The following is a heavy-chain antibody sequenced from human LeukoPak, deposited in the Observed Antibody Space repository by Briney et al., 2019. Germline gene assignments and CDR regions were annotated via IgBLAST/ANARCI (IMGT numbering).Heavy chain of an antibody. D-gene: IGHD2-2*01. J-gene: IGHJ5*02. CDR1: GFTFDDYG. CDR2: INWNGGST. V-gene: IGHV3-20*04. Sequence: RPGGSLRLSCAASGFTFDDYGVSWVRQAPGKGLEWVSGINWNGGSTGYADSVKGRFTISRDNAKNSLYLQMNSLRAEDTALYYCASWGAYCSSTSCPNWFDPWGQGTLVTVSS. CDR3: ASWGAYCSSTSCPNWFDP.